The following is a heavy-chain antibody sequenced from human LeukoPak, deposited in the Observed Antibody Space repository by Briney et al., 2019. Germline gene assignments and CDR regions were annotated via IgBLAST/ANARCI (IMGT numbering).Heavy chain of an antibody. V-gene: IGHV4-34*01. D-gene: IGHD1-26*01. Sequence: SETLSLTCAVHGGSFSGYYWSWIRQPPGQGLEWIGEVNHSGTARYYPSLESRVTIPVDTSKSQSSLNVYFVTAADTAVYYCASLNPFSGRRNAFDIWGQGAMVTVSS. CDR3: ASLNPFSGRRNAFDI. CDR1: GGSFSGYY. J-gene: IGHJ3*02. CDR2: VNHSGTA.